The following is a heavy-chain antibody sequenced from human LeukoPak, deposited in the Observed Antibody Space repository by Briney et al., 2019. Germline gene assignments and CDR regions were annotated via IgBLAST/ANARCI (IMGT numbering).Heavy chain of an antibody. D-gene: IGHD4-23*01. V-gene: IGHV1-18*01. Sequence: ASVKVSCKASGYTFTSHTISWVRQAPGQGLEWMGWISVYNGNTNYAQKLQGRVTMTTDTSTSTAYMELRSLRSDDTAVYYCARDQYDYGGNSGVDYWGQGTLVTVSS. CDR1: GYTFTSHT. J-gene: IGHJ4*02. CDR3: ARDQYDYGGNSGVDY. CDR2: ISVYNGNT.